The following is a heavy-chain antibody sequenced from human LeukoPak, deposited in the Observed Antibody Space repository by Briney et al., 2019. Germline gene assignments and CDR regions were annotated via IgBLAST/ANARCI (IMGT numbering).Heavy chain of an antibody. J-gene: IGHJ3*02. V-gene: IGHV1-69*05. CDR1: GYTFTSYA. D-gene: IGHD5-18*01. CDR2: IIPIFGTA. CDR3: ASPAMAYSALHLDAFDI. Sequence: SVKVSCKASGYTFTSYAISWVRQAPGQGLEWMGRIIPIFGTANYAQKFQGRVTITTDESTSTAYMELSSLRSEDTAVYYCASPAMAYSALHLDAFDIWGQGTMVTVSS.